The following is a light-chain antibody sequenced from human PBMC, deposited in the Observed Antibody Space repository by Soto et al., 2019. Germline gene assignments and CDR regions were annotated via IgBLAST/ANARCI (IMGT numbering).Light chain of an antibody. CDR1: VSNIGGNS. V-gene: IGLV1-51*01. Sequence: VRTRAASGSRAAGRGGSLSCSGRVSNIGGNSVSWYQQLPGTAPKLLIYDDNKRPSGIPDRFSGSKSGTSATLGITGFQTVDEADSYCVSWDSRQSGDVVGTGTK. CDR2: DDN. CDR3: VSWDSRQSGDV. J-gene: IGLJ1*01.